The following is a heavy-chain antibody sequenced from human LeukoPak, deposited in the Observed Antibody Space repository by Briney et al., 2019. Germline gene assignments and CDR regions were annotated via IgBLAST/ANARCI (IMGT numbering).Heavy chain of an antibody. V-gene: IGHV4-4*07. J-gene: IGHJ4*02. Sequence: SETLSLTCTVSGGSISSYYWSWIRQPAGKGLEWIGRIYTSGSTNYNPSLKSRVTMSVDTSKNQFSLKLSSVTAADTAVYYCARGGGYYGSGSYWVFDYWGQGTLVTVSS. CDR3: ARGGGYYGSGSYWVFDY. CDR2: IYTSGST. CDR1: GGSISSYY. D-gene: IGHD3-10*01.